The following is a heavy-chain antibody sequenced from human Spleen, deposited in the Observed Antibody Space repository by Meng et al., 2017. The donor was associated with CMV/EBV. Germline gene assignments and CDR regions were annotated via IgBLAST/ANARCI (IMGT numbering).Heavy chain of an antibody. CDR1: FTGYV. D-gene: IGHD2-15*01. CDR2: ITPNSGNT. J-gene: IGHJ4*02. V-gene: IGHV1-2*02. CDR3: ARVDALGYCTGGGCYSAF. Sequence: FTGYVIHWVRQAPGQGLEWMGWITPNSGNTTYAQNFQGRVAMTTDTSISTAYMELSSLTYDDTAVYFCARVDALGYCTGGGCYSAFWGQGTLVTVSS.